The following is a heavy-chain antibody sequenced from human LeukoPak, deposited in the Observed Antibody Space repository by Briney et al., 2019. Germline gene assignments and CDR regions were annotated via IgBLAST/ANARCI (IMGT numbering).Heavy chain of an antibody. D-gene: IGHD2-2*01. CDR3: ASMGYCSSTSCSAGYYGMDV. J-gene: IGHJ6*02. CDR1: GGTFSSYA. Sequence: SVKVSCKASGGTFSSYAISWVRQAPGQGLEWMGGIIPIFGTANYAQKFQGRVTITADESTSTAYMELSSLRSEDTAVYYCASMGYCSSTSCSAGYYGMDVWGQGTTVTVSS. CDR2: IIPIFGTA. V-gene: IGHV1-69*01.